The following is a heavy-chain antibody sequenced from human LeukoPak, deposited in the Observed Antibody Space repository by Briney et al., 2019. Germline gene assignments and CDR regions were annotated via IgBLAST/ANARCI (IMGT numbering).Heavy chain of an antibody. CDR3: AREGWNYYDSSGSDV. J-gene: IGHJ6*02. CDR1: GGTFSSYA. Sequence: SVKVSCKASGGTFSSYAISWVRQAPGQGLEWMGGIIPIFGTANYAQKFQGRVTITADESTSTAYMELSSLRSEDTAVYYCAREGWNYYDSSGSDVWGQGTTVTVSS. D-gene: IGHD3-22*01. CDR2: IIPIFGTA. V-gene: IGHV1-69*13.